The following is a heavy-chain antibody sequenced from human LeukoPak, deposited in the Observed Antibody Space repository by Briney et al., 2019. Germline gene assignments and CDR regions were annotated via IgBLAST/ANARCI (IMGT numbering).Heavy chain of an antibody. CDR1: GGNFTNDA. D-gene: IGHD3/OR15-3a*01. CDR3: AESPWTPDYMIV. CDR2: IVPMFDKP. Sequence: ASVKVSCKASGGNFTNDAVTWVRQAPGKGLEWVGGIVPMFDKPNHAHKFQGRVAITTNDSRSTANMELNSLTLDDTAGNYCAESPWTPDYMIVWGQGTTVTVSS. V-gene: IGHV1-69*05. J-gene: IGHJ6*03.